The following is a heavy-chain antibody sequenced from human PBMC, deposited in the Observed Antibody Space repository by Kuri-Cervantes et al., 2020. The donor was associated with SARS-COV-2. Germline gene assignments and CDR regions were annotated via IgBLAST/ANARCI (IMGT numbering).Heavy chain of an antibody. D-gene: IGHD2-15*01. CDR3: ARDIVVVVTATYYYYYGMDV. CDR1: GYTFTSYY. Sequence: ASVKVSCKASGYTFTSYYMHWVRQAPGQGLEWMGIINPSGGSTSYAQKFQGRVTMTRDTSTSTVYMELSSLRSGDTAVYYCARDIVVVVTATYYYYYGMDVWGQGNTVNVSS. J-gene: IGHJ6*02. CDR2: INPSGGST. V-gene: IGHV1-46*01.